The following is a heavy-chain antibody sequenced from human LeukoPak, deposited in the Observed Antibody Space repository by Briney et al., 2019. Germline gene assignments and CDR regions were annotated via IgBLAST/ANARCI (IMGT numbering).Heavy chain of an antibody. Sequence: SVTVSFKASGGTFTSYALSWVRQAPGQGLEWMGTIIPIVGIANYAQKFQARATITADKSTSTAYMELSSLRSEDTAVYYCARDGEMATIYFAYWGQGTLVTVSS. CDR3: ARDGEMATIYFAY. D-gene: IGHD5-24*01. J-gene: IGHJ4*02. CDR2: IIPIVGIA. CDR1: GGTFTSYA. V-gene: IGHV1-69*04.